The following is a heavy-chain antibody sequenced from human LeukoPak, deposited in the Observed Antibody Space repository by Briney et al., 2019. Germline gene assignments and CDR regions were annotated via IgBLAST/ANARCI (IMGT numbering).Heavy chain of an antibody. CDR3: ASLPRAYYYYGMDV. V-gene: IGHV4-59*08. J-gene: IGHJ6*02. Sequence: SETLSLTCTVSSDSISRYYWSWIRQPPGKGLEWIGYISNSGNTDYNPSLKSRVFISVDTSKNRVSLKLSSVTAADTAVYYCASLPRAYYYYGMDVWGQGTTVTVSS. CDR1: SDSISRYY. CDR2: ISNSGNT.